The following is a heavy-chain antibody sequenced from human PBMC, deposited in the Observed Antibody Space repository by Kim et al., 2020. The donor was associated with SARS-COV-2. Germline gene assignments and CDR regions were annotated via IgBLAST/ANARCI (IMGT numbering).Heavy chain of an antibody. CDR2: ISGSGGNT. V-gene: IGHV3-23*01. J-gene: IGHJ6*02. CDR1: GFTFSSYA. Sequence: GGSLRLSCAASGFTFSSYAMNWVRQAPGKGLEWVSAISGSGGNTYYADSVKGRFTISRENSKNTLYLQMNSLRAEDTAVYYCSKDRRLYYDFWTGYDRPRDGMDVWGQGTTVTVSS. D-gene: IGHD3-3*01. CDR3: SKDRRLYYDFWTGYDRPRDGMDV.